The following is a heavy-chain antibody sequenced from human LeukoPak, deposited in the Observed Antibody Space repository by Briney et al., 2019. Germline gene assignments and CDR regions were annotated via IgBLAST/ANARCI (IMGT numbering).Heavy chain of an antibody. J-gene: IGHJ4*02. CDR1: GYSFTSYW. V-gene: IGHV5-51*01. CDR3: ARHKFSGWYTCPDY. Sequence: GESLNISCKGSGYSFTSYWIGWVRQMPGKGVEWMGIIYPGDSDTRYSPSFQGQVTISADKSISTAYLQWSSLKASDTAMYYRARHKFSGWYTCPDYWGQGTLVTVSS. D-gene: IGHD6-19*01. CDR2: IYPGDSDT.